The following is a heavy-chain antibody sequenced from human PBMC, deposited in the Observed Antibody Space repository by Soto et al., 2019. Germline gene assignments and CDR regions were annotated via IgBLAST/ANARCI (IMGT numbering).Heavy chain of an antibody. CDR3: SIATDPSSDFWSGSRNSSYFDY. CDR1: GGSISSGGYS. CDR2: IYHSGST. J-gene: IGHJ4*02. D-gene: IGHD3-3*01. Sequence: SETLSLTCAVSGGSISSGGYSWSWIRQPPGKGLEWIGYIYHSGSTYYNPSLKSRVTISVDRSKNQFSLKLSSVTAADTAVYYCSIATDPSSDFWSGSRNSSYFDYWGQGTLVTVSS. V-gene: IGHV4-30-2*01.